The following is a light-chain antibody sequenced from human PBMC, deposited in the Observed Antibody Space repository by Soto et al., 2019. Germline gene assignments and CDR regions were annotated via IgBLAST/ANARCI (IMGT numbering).Light chain of an antibody. V-gene: IGLV1-51*01. CDR3: GTWDSSLSAVV. Sequence: QAVVTQPPSVSAAPGQKVTISCSGSSSNIGNNYVSWYQQLPGTAPKLRIYDNNKRPSGIPDRFSGSKSGTSATLGITGLQTGDEADYYCGTWDSSLSAVVFGGGTKLTVL. J-gene: IGLJ2*01. CDR1: SSNIGNNY. CDR2: DNN.